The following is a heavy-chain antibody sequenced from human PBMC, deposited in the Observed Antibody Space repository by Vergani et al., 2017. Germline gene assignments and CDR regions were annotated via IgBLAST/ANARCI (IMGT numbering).Heavy chain of an antibody. D-gene: IGHD2-2*01. CDR3: ATDKAVPAAMRGFDC. CDR2: FDPEDGET. V-gene: IGHV1-24*01. J-gene: IGHJ4*02. Sequence: QVQLVQSGAEVKKPGASVKVSCKASGYTFTSYYMHWVRQAPGQGLEWMGGFDPEDGETIYAQKFQGRVTMTEDTSTDTAYMELSSLRSEDTAVYYCATDKAVPAAMRGFDCWGQGTLVTVSS. CDR1: GYTFTSYY.